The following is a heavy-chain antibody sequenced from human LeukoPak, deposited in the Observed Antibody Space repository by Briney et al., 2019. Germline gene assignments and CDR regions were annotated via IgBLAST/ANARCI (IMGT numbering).Heavy chain of an antibody. D-gene: IGHD3-3*01. CDR3: ATKLNYDVWSGPNEYFQH. V-gene: IGHV1-24*01. J-gene: IGHJ1*01. CDR1: GYTLTELS. Sequence: GASVKVSCKVSGYTLTELSMHWVRQAPGKGLEWMGGFDPEDGETIYAQKFQGRVTMTEDTSTDTAYMELSSLRSEDTAVYYCATKLNYDVWSGPNEYFQHWGQGTLVTVSS. CDR2: FDPEDGET.